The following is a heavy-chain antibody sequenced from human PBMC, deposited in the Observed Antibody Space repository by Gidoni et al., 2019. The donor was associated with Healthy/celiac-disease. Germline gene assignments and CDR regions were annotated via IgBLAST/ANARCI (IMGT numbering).Heavy chain of an antibody. Sequence: QVQLVESGGGVVQPGRSLRLSCPASGFTFSRYAMHGVRQAPVKGLGWVAGISYDGSNKFYADSVKGRFTISRDNSKNTLYLQMNSLRAEDTAVYYCAREEAGTYPPYYYGMDVWGQGTTVTVSS. J-gene: IGHJ6*02. CDR1: GFTFSRYA. D-gene: IGHD1-7*01. CDR3: AREEAGTYPPYYYGMDV. CDR2: ISYDGSNK. V-gene: IGHV3-30-3*01.